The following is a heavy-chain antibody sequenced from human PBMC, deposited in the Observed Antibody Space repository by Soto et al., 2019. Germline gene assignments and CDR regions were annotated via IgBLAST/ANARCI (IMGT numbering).Heavy chain of an antibody. D-gene: IGHD5-12*01. CDR1: GFTFSSYA. Sequence: PGGSLRLSCSASGFTFSSYAMHWVRQAPGKGLEYVSSISTSGSSTYYADSVKGRFTISRGNAKNQYSLKLSSVTAADTAVYYCAREQVGRRDGYKTRPRPPSYGMDVWGQGTTVTVSS. V-gene: IGHV3-64*04. CDR2: ISTSGSST. J-gene: IGHJ6*02. CDR3: AREQVGRRDGYKTRPRPPSYGMDV.